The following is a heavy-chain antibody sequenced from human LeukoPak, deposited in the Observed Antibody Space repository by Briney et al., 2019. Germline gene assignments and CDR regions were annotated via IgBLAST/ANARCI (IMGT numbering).Heavy chain of an antibody. Sequence: PGRSLRLSCAASGFTFSSYGMHWVRQAPAKGLEWVALISDDGINKYYVDSVTGRFTISRDNSKNTLYLQMNSLRAEDTAVYYCARDFYYYYGMDVWGQGTTVTVSS. CDR1: GFTFSSYG. V-gene: IGHV3-30*03. CDR3: ARDFYYYYGMDV. J-gene: IGHJ6*02. CDR2: ISDDGINK.